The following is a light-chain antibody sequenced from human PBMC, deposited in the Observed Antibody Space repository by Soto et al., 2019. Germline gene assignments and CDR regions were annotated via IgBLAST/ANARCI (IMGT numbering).Light chain of an antibody. CDR1: QSVSSSY. Sequence: EIVLTQSPGTLSLSQGERATLSCRASQSVSSSYLAWYQQKPGQAPRLLIYAASSRATGIPDRFSGSGSGTDFTLTISRLEPEDFAVYYCQQYDSSPLNFGPGTKEDIK. CDR3: QQYDSSPLN. CDR2: AAS. J-gene: IGKJ3*01. V-gene: IGKV3-20*01.